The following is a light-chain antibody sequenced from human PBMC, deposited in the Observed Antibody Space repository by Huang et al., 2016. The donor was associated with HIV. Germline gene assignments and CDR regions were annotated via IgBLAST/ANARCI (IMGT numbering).Light chain of an antibody. V-gene: IGKV1-NL1*01. CDR3: QQYYTSPT. J-gene: IGKJ1*01. Sequence: DIQMTQSPSSLSAFVGDTVTITCRASQGISNSVAWYQQKPGKAPKLLLYSTSRLESGFPSRCRCGGSGTDYTLTINSLQPDDFATYYCQQYYTSPTFGQGSKVEIK. CDR2: STS. CDR1: QGISNS.